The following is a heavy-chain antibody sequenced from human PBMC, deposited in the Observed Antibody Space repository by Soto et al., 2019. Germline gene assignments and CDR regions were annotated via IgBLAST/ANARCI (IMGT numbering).Heavy chain of an antibody. CDR3: ARPDFGDYSYFDL. CDR1: GGTFSSHT. J-gene: IGHJ2*01. Sequence: QDQLVQSGAEVKKPGSSVKVSCKASGGTFSSHTFSWVRQAPGQGLEWMGRIIPALGTSTYAQKFQGRVTITADESATTVYMELNSLRSDDTAVYYCARPDFGDYSYFDLWGRGTLVTVSS. D-gene: IGHD4-17*01. CDR2: IIPALGTS. V-gene: IGHV1-69*08.